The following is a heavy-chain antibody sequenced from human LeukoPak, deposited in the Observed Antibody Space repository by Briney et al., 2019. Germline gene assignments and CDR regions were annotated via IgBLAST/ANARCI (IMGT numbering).Heavy chain of an antibody. CDR2: VYYSGST. D-gene: IGHD2-8*02. CDR3: ARFWWEGYALDI. Sequence: SETLSLTCTVSGGSITSHYWNWIRQSPGKGLEWIGHVYYSGSTIYNPSLKGRVTISLDTSKKQFSLSLTSVTAADTAVYYCARFWWEGYALDIWGQGTMVTVSS. J-gene: IGHJ3*02. V-gene: IGHV4-59*11. CDR1: GGSITSHY.